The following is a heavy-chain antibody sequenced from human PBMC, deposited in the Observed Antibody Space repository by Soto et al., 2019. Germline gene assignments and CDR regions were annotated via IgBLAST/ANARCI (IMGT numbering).Heavy chain of an antibody. CDR2: INHSGST. CDR3: ARGRGSSWYSYYYGMDV. J-gene: IGHJ6*02. CDR1: GGSISSSSYY. Sequence: PSETLSLTCTVSGGSISSSSYYWSWIRQPPGKGLEWIGEINHSGSTNHNPSLKSRVTISVDTSKNQFSLKLSSVTAADTAVYYCARGRGSSWYSYYYGMDVWGQGTTVTVSS. V-gene: IGHV4-39*07. D-gene: IGHD6-13*01.